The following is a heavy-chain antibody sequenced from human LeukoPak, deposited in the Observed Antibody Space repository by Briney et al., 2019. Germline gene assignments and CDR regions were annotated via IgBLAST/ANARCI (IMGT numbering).Heavy chain of an antibody. CDR3: ARDRYYYDSSGYIRGISFDY. Sequence: ASVKVSCKASGYTFTSQYMHWVRQAPGQGLEWMGIINPSGGSTSYAQKFQGRVTMTRDTSTSTVYMELSSLRSEDTAVYYCARDRYYYDSSGYIRGISFDYWGQGTLVTVSS. D-gene: IGHD3-22*01. CDR2: INPSGGST. V-gene: IGHV1-46*01. CDR1: GYTFTSQY. J-gene: IGHJ4*02.